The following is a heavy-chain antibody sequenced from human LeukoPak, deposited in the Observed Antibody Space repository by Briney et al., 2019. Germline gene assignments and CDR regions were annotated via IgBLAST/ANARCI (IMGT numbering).Heavy chain of an antibody. CDR1: GGSIRSYS. D-gene: IGHD6-6*01. CDR2: IYYRGCT. J-gene: IGHJ5*02. Sequence: SETLSLTCSVSGGSIRSYSWSWIRQPPGKGREGIGHIYYRGCTNYSPSLKSRVTISLDTSKNQFSLKLSSVTAADTAVYSCARDRQLPGWFDPWGQGTLVTVSS. CDR3: ARDRQLPGWFDP. V-gene: IGHV4-59*01.